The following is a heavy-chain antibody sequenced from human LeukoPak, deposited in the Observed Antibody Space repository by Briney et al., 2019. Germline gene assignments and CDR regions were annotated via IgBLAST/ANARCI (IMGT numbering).Heavy chain of an antibody. CDR3: ARDYSNPDTYYYYGMDV. J-gene: IGHJ6*02. CDR1: GFSFSTNS. D-gene: IGHD4-11*01. V-gene: IGHV3-21*06. Sequence: PGGSLRLSCAASGFSFSTNSMSWVRQAPGKGLEWVSSISSSSSYIYYADSVKGRFTISRDNAKNSLYLQMNSLRAEDTAVYYCARDYSNPDTYYYYGMDVWGQGTTVTVSS. CDR2: ISSSSSYI.